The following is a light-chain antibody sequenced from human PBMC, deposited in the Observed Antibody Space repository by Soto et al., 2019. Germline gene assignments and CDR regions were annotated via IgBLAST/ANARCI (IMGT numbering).Light chain of an antibody. J-gene: IGKJ2*01. Sequence: EIGLTQSPGTLSLSPGEIATLSCSASQSVSSSYLSWYQQKPGQAHRLLSYGASSRDTGIPDRCSASGSGTDFTLTISRLEPDDFAVYYCQQYGSSPMYTFGQGTKLEIK. CDR1: QSVSSSY. CDR2: GAS. V-gene: IGKV3-20*01. CDR3: QQYGSSPMYT.